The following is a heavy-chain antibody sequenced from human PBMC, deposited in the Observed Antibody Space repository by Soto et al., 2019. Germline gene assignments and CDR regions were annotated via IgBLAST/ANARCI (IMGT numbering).Heavy chain of an antibody. D-gene: IGHD3-22*01. CDR2: ISGSGSTI. Sequence: PGGSLRLSCAASGFTFSSYAVSWVRQAPGKGPEWISSISGSGSTIYYADSVKGRFTISRGNSKNTLYLQMSSLRAEDTAVYYCAKVFYYYDSSGYYYFDYWGQGTLVTVSS. CDR3: AKVFYYYDSSGYYYFDY. CDR1: GFTFSSYA. J-gene: IGHJ4*02. V-gene: IGHV3-23*01.